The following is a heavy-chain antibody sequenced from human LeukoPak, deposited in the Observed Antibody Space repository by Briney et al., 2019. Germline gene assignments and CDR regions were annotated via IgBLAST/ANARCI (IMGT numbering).Heavy chain of an antibody. D-gene: IGHD6-19*01. Sequence: PGGSLRLSCAASGFTFSGYAMHWVRQAPGKGLEWVAVISYDGSNKYYADSVKGRFTISRDNSKNTLYLQMNSLRAEDTAVYYCAREDSSGFFDYWGQGTLVTVSS. CDR1: GFTFSGYA. CDR3: AREDSSGFFDY. V-gene: IGHV3-30-3*01. J-gene: IGHJ4*02. CDR2: ISYDGSNK.